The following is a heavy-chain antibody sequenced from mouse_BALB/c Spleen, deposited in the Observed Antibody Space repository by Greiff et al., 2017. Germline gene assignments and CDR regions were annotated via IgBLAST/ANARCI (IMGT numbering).Heavy chain of an antibody. CDR1: GFTFSSYT. Sequence: EVQVVESGGGLVQPGGSLKLSCAASGFTFSSYTMSWVRQTPEKRLEWVAYISNGGGSTYYPDTVKGRFTISRDNAKNTLYLQMSSLKSEDTAMYYCARQKYGNSWFAYWGQGTLVTVSA. V-gene: IGHV5-12-2*01. CDR3: ARQKYGNSWFAY. CDR2: ISNGGGST. D-gene: IGHD2-10*02. J-gene: IGHJ3*01.